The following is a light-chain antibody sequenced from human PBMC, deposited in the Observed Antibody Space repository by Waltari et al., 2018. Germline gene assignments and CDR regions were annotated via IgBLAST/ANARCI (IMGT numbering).Light chain of an antibody. CDR3: CAYVGLGTYV. CDR1: SSDVGHYNL. Sequence: QSGLAQPASASGSPGQSITITCTGTSSDVGHYNLVSWYQQRPGKAPRLLIYEVTKRAPGTPERFAASKSGNTASLSISGLQAQEDEADYYCCAYVGLGTYVFGTGTKVTV. J-gene: IGLJ1*01. CDR2: EVT. V-gene: IGLV2-23*02.